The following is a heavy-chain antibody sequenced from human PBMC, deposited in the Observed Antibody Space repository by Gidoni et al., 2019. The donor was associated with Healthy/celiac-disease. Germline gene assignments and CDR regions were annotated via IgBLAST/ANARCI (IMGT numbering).Heavy chain of an antibody. V-gene: IGHV4-59*01. Sequence: QVQLQESGPGLVKPSETLSLTCTVSGGSISSYYWSWIRPPPGKGLEWIGYIYYSGSTNYNPSLKSRVTISVDTSKNQFSLKLSSVTAADTAVYYCARGGGSYYTGAFDIWGQGTMVTVSS. D-gene: IGHD1-26*01. CDR2: IYYSGST. CDR3: ARGGGSYYTGAFDI. CDR1: GGSISSYY. J-gene: IGHJ3*02.